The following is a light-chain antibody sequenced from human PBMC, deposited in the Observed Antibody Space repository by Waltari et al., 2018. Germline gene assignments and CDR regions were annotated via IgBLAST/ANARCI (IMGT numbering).Light chain of an antibody. CDR3: ATWDYSLDGQV. V-gene: IGLV1-44*01. CDR2: STN. CDR1: SSNIGAAV. Sequence: QSVLTQPPSASGTPGQRLTISCSARSSNIGAAVVTCYQALPGTAPKLLIYSTNQRPSGVPERFSASKSGTSASLAISGLQSEDEADYYCATWDYSLDGQVFGGGTKLTVL. J-gene: IGLJ3*02.